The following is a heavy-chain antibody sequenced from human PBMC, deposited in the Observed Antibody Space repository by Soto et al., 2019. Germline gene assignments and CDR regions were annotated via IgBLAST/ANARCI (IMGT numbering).Heavy chain of an antibody. Sequence: GGSLRPSCAASGFTFSSYWMSWVRQAPGKGLEWVANIKQDGSEKYYVDSVKGRFTISRDNAKNSLYLQMNSLRAEDTAVYYCARDALGDCSSTSCYVYYYMDVWGKGTTVTVSS. CDR2: IKQDGSEK. D-gene: IGHD2-2*01. CDR3: ARDALGDCSSTSCYVYYYMDV. V-gene: IGHV3-7*01. CDR1: GFTFSSYW. J-gene: IGHJ6*03.